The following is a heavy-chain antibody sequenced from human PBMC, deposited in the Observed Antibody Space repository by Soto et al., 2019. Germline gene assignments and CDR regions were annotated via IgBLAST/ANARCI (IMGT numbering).Heavy chain of an antibody. J-gene: IGHJ5*02. CDR2: IYYSGST. V-gene: IGHV4-30-4*01. CDR3: ARDRSSGWFDP. Sequence: LSLTCTVSGGSISSGDYYWSWIRQPPGKGLEWIGYIYYSGSTYYNPSLKSRVTISVDTSKNQFSLKLSSVTAADTAVYYCARDRSSGWFDPWGQGTLVTVSS. CDR1: GGSISSGDYY.